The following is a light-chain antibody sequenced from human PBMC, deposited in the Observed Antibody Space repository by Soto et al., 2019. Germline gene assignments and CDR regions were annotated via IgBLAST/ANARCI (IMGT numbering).Light chain of an antibody. CDR2: EVS. CDR3: SSYTSSSTGV. CDR1: SSEVGGYNY. Sequence: QSALTQPASVSGSHGQSITISCTGTSSEVGGYNYVSWYQQHPGKAPKLMIYEVSNRPSGVSNRFSGSKSGNTASLTISGLQAEDEADYYCSSYTSSSTGVFGGGTKLTVL. J-gene: IGLJ2*01. V-gene: IGLV2-14*01.